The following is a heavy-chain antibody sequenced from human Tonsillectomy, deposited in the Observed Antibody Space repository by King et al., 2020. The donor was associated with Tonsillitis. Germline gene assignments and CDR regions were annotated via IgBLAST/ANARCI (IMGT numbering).Heavy chain of an antibody. CDR2: ISSSSSYT. V-gene: IGHV3-11*06. CDR3: ARDRCSSTSCRLFYYYGMDV. Sequence: VQLVESGGGLVKPGGSLRLSCAASGFTFSDYYMSWIRQAPGKGLEWVSYISSSSSYTNYADSVKVRFTISRDNAKNSLYLQMNSLRAEDTAVYYCARDRCSSTSCRLFYYYGMDVWGQGTTVTVSS. D-gene: IGHD2-2*01. J-gene: IGHJ6*02. CDR1: GFTFSDYY.